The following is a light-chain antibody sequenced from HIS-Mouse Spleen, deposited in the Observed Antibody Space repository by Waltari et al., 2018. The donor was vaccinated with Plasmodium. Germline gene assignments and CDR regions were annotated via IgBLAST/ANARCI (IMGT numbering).Light chain of an antibody. CDR3: AAWDDSLNGWV. CDR1: SSNIGSNP. J-gene: IGLJ3*02. V-gene: IGLV1-44*01. CDR2: SNN. Sequence: QSVLTQPPSASGTPGQSVPISCSGSSSNIGSNPVNWYQQPPGTAPKLLIYSNNQRPSGVPDRFSGSKSGTSASLAISGLQSEDEADYYCAAWDDSLNGWVFGGGTKLTVL.